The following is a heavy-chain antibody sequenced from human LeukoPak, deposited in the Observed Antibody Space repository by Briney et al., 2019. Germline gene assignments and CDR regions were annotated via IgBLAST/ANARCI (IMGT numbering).Heavy chain of an antibody. D-gene: IGHD3-10*01. J-gene: IGHJ6*03. V-gene: IGHV4-59*01. CDR2: IYYSGST. CDR3: ARGLMVRGVIGYYYYMDV. CDR1: GGSISSYY. Sequence: SETLSLTCTVSGGSISSYYWSWIRQPPGKGLEWIGHIYYSGSTNYNPSLKSRVTISVDTSKNQFSLKLSSVTAADTAVYYCARGLMVRGVIGYYYYMDVWGKGTTVTVSS.